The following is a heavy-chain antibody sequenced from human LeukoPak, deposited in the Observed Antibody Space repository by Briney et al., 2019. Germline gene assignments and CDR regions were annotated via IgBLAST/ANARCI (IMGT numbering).Heavy chain of an antibody. D-gene: IGHD3-22*01. CDR3: ARLTHSYYVDSSAYYRYYYMDV. J-gene: IGHJ6*03. CDR1: GGPISSSDYY. Sequence: SETLSLTCSVSGGPISSSDYYWGWIRQPPGKGLEWNGRISYTGNTCYTPSLNSRVTISVDTSNNLFSLRLSSVTDGDTAVYYCARLTHSYYVDSSAYYRYYYMDVWGKGTTVTVSS. CDR2: ISYTGNT. V-gene: IGHV4-39*02.